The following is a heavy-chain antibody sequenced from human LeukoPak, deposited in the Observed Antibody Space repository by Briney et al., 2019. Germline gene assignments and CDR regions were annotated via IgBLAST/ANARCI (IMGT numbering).Heavy chain of an antibody. CDR2: ISSSGSYI. Sequence: GGSLRLSCAASGFTFSSYSMNWVRQAPGKGLEWVSSISSSGSYIYYADSVKGRFTISRDNAKNSLYLQMNSLRAEDTAVYYCARDPVPGGMDVWGQGTTVTVSS. J-gene: IGHJ6*02. CDR3: ARDPVPGGMDV. CDR1: GFTFSSYS. V-gene: IGHV3-21*01.